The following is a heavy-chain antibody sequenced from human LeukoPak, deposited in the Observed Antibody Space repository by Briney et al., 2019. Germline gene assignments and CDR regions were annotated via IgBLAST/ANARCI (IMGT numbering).Heavy chain of an antibody. J-gene: IGHJ6*02. Sequence: PGGSLRLSCAASGFTFSSYSMNWVRQAPGKGLEWVSYISSSSSTIYYADSVKGRFTISRDNAKNSLYLQMNSLRAEDTAVYYCARGLKEGYYGSGSYFGYYYYYGMDVWGQGTTVTVSS. V-gene: IGHV3-48*04. CDR2: ISSSSSTI. CDR3: ARGLKEGYYGSGSYFGYYYYYGMDV. CDR1: GFTFSSYS. D-gene: IGHD3-10*01.